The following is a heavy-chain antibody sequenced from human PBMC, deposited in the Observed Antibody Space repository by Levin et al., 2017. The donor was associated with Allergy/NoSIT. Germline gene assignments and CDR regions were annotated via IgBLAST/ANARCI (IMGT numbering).Heavy chain of an antibody. Sequence: PSETLSLTCAVYGGSFSGYYWSWIRQPPGKGLGWIGDINHSGNTNYNPSLKSRVTISVDTSKNQFSLKLSSVTAADTAVYYCARGPRQVIAARLAYFDYWGQGTLATVSS. V-gene: IGHV4-34*01. CDR2: INHSGNT. CDR3: ARGPRQVIAARLAYFDY. J-gene: IGHJ4*02. CDR1: GGSFSGYY. D-gene: IGHD6-6*01.